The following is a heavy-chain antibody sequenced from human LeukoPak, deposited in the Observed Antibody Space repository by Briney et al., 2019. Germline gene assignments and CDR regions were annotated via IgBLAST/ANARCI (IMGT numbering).Heavy chain of an antibody. CDR2: IKQDGSEK. J-gene: IGHJ4*02. Sequence: GGSLRLSCAASGFTFSSYWMSWVRQAPGKGLEWVANIKQDGSEKYYVDSVKGRFTISRDNAKNSLYLQVNSLRAEDTAVYYCARDSGYSSSWRTYYFDYWGQGTLVTVSS. CDR1: GFTFSSYW. D-gene: IGHD6-13*01. V-gene: IGHV3-7*01. CDR3: ARDSGYSSSWRTYYFDY.